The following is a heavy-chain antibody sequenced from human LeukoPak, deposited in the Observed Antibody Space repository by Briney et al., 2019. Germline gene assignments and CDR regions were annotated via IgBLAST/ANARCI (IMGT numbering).Heavy chain of an antibody. V-gene: IGHV4-4*02. D-gene: IGHD4-17*01. Sequence: SETLSLTCAVSGGSISSSNWWSWVRQPPGKGLEWIGEIYHSGSTNYNPSLKSRVTISVDKSKNQFSLKLSSVTAADTAVYYCASADYGDCRNWFDPWGQGTLVTVSS. J-gene: IGHJ5*02. CDR1: GGSISSSNW. CDR2: IYHSGST. CDR3: ASADYGDCRNWFDP.